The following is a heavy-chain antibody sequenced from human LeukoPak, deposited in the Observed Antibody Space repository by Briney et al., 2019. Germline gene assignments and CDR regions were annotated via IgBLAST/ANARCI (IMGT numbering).Heavy chain of an antibody. CDR2: ISYDGSNK. CDR1: GFTSSSYA. J-gene: IGHJ4*02. V-gene: IGHV3-30-3*01. Sequence: PGRSLGLSCAASGFTSSSYAMHWVRQAPGKGLEWVAVISYDGSNKYYADSVKGRFTISRDNSKNTLYPQMNSLRSEDTAVYYCARESILPVGATYYFDYWGQGTLVTVSS. CDR3: ARESILPVGATYYFDY. D-gene: IGHD1-26*01.